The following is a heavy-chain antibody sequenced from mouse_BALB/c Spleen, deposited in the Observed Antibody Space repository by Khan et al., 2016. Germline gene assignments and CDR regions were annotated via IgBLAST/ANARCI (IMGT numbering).Heavy chain of an antibody. D-gene: IGHD2-1*01. V-gene: IGHV14-4*02. J-gene: IGHJ4*01. CDR1: GFTITDYS. CDR2: IDPENGDT. CDR3: NAGDGNNDALDY. Sequence: VQLQQSGAELVRPGASVKLSCTSSGFTITDYSIHWVRQRPEQGLEWIGCIDPENGDTEYAPKFQGKATMTAHTSSNTAYLHLNSLKSEDPAVYYCNAGDGNNDALDYWGQGTAVTVAA.